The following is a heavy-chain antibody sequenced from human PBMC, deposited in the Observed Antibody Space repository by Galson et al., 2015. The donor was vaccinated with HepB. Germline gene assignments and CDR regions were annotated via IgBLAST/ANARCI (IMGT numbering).Heavy chain of an antibody. CDR3: ARDPTYGSGSYFVDY. V-gene: IGHV1-18*04. CDR2: ISAYNGNT. Sequence: SVKVSCKASGYTFTSYGISWVRQAPGQGLEWMGWISAYNGNTNYAQKLQGRVTMTTDTSTSTAYMELRSLRSDDTAVYYCARDPTYGSGSYFVDYWGQGTLVTVSS. J-gene: IGHJ4*02. D-gene: IGHD3-10*01. CDR1: GYTFTSYG.